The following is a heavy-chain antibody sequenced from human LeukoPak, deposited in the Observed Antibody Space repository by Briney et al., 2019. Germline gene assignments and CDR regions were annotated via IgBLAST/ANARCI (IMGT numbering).Heavy chain of an antibody. J-gene: IGHJ6*02. CDR3: ARDQQAQEVPAAMAGYYGMDV. CDR2: TKNKVNKYAT. V-gene: IGHV3-72*01. D-gene: IGHD2-2*01. CDR1: GYIFSDHY. Sequence: PGGSLRLSCAASGYIFSDHYIDWVRQAPGKGLEWVGHTKNKVNKYATEYAASVKGGFTISRDDSRNSLYLQMNSLRAEDTAVYYCARDQQAQEVPAAMAGYYGMDVWGQGTTVTVSS.